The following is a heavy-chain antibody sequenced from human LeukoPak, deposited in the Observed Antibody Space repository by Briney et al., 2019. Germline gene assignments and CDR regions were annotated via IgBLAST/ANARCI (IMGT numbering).Heavy chain of an antibody. V-gene: IGHV3-20*04. J-gene: IGHJ4*02. CDR1: GFTFDDYG. CDR2: INWNGGST. Sequence: PGGSLRLPCAASGFTFDDYGMSWVRQAPGKGLEWVSGINWNGGSTGYADSVKGRFTTTRDNAKISLYLQMNSLRAEDTALYYCARGVYDSSGYYFRWYYFDYWGQGTLVTVSS. CDR3: ARGVYDSSGYYFRWYYFDY. D-gene: IGHD3-22*01.